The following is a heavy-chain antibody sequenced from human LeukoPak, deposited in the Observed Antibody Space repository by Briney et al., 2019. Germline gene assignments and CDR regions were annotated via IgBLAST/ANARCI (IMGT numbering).Heavy chain of an antibody. J-gene: IGHJ4*02. Sequence: PGGSLRLSCAASGFTFSSYAMSWVRQAPGKGLEWVSAISGSGGSTYYADSVKGRFTISRDNSKNTLYLQMNSLRAEDTAVYYCARGEYDSSGGGFDYWGQGTLVTVSS. D-gene: IGHD3-22*01. CDR2: ISGSGGST. CDR3: ARGEYDSSGGGFDY. CDR1: GFTFSSYA. V-gene: IGHV3-23*01.